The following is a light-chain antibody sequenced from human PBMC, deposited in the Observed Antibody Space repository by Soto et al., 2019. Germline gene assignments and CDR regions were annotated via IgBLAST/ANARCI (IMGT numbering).Light chain of an antibody. CDR2: DVS. CDR1: SSDVGGYNY. J-gene: IGLJ1*01. V-gene: IGLV2-11*01. Sequence: QSVLTQPRSVSGSPGQSVTISCTGTSSDVGGYNYVPWYQQHPGKAPKLIIYDVSKRPSGVPDRFSGSKSGNTASLTVSGLQAEDEADYYCCSYAGSYPYVFGAGTKVTLL. CDR3: CSYAGSYPYV.